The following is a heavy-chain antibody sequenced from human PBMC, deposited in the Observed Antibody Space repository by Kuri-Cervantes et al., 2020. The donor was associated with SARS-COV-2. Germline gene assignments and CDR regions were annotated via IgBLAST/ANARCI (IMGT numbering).Heavy chain of an antibody. V-gene: IGHV1-2*02. CDR3: ARDLGDIVVVPAVDGMDV. D-gene: IGHD2-2*01. Sequence: ASVKVSCKASGYTFSGYYMHWVRQAPGQGLEWMGWINPNSGATDYAQKFQGRVTVTRDTSISTAYMELSSLSSDDTAVYYCARDLGDIVVVPAVDGMDVWGQGTTVTVSS. CDR2: INPNSGAT. CDR1: GYTFSGYY. J-gene: IGHJ6*02.